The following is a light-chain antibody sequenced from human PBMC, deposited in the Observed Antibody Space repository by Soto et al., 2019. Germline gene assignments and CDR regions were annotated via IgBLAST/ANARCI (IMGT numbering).Light chain of an antibody. CDR2: DAS. V-gene: IGKV3-11*01. J-gene: IGKJ5*01. Sequence: EIVLTQSPATLSFSPGERATLSCRASQSVSSNLAWYQQKPGQAPRLLIYDASNRATGIPARFSGSGSGTDFTLTISSLEPEDFAVYYCQQRSNWPPITFGQGTRLEIK. CDR3: QQRSNWPPIT. CDR1: QSVSSN.